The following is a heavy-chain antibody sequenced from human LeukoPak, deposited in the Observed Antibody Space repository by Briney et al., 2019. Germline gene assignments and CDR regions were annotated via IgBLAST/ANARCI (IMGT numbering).Heavy chain of an antibody. Sequence: GGSLRLSCAASGFTFSSYWMHWVRQAPGKGLVWVSRLNSDGSSTSYADSVKGRSTISRDNAKNTLYLQMNSLRAEDTAVYYCARSSRGDAINFDYWGQGTLVTVSS. V-gene: IGHV3-74*01. CDR1: GFTFSSYW. CDR3: ARSSRGDAINFDY. J-gene: IGHJ4*02. D-gene: IGHD2-21*02. CDR2: LNSDGSST.